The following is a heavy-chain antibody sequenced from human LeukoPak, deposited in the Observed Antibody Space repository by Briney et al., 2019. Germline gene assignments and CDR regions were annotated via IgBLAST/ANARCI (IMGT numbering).Heavy chain of an antibody. J-gene: IGHJ6*02. CDR3: ARTMVRGVIRYYYYGMDV. Sequence: GGSLRLSCAASGFAFSTYWMHWVRQAPGKGPVWVSRISPDGRDTIYADSVKGRFTISRDNSKNTLYLQMNSLRAEDTAVYYCARTMVRGVIRYYYYGMDVWGQGTTVTVSS. CDR1: GFAFSTYW. D-gene: IGHD3-10*01. CDR2: ISPDGRDT. V-gene: IGHV3-74*01.